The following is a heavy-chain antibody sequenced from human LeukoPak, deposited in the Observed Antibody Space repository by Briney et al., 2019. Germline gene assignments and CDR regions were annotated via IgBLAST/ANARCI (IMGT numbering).Heavy chain of an antibody. CDR2: IRGDASRL. CDR1: GFSIGPFG. Sequence: GGSLRVYCVASGFSIGPFGMTWVRQAPGKGLEWLANIRGDASRLYYVDSVKGRFTISRDNAKNSLYLQMSNLRAEDTSVYYCARGNLFYCSSTSCPPDYWGQGTLVTVSS. V-gene: IGHV3-7*02. D-gene: IGHD2-2*01. J-gene: IGHJ4*02. CDR3: ARGNLFYCSSTSCPPDY.